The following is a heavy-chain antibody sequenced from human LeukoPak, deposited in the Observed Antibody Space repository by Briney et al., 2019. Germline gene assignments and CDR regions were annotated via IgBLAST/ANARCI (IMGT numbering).Heavy chain of an antibody. CDR3: ARDKVVGATVFDY. D-gene: IGHD1-26*01. CDR1: GFTFSSYT. V-gene: IGHV3-7*01. J-gene: IGHJ4*02. CDR2: IKQDGGEK. Sequence: PGGSLRLSCAASGFTFSSYTMNWVRQAPGKGLEWVANIKQDGGEKYYVDSVKGRFTISRDNAKTSLYLQMNSLRAEDAAVYYCARDKVVGATVFDYWGQGTLVTVSS.